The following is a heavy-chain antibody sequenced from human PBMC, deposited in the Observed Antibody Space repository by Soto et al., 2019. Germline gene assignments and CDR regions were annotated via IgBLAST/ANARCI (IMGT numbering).Heavy chain of an antibody. CDR1: GGSFSGYY. CDR3: ARGQGYYDFWSGYYLSFDY. CDR2: INHSGST. J-gene: IGHJ4*02. D-gene: IGHD3-3*01. V-gene: IGHV4-34*01. Sequence: SETLSLTCAVYGGSFSGYYWSWIRQPPGKGLEWIGEINHSGSTNYNPSLKSRVTISVDTSKNQFSLKLSSVTAADTAVYYCARGQGYYDFWSGYYLSFDYWGQGTLVTVSS.